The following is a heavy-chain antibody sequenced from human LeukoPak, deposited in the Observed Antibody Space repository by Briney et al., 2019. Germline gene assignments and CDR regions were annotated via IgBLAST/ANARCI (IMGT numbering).Heavy chain of an antibody. CDR3: ARHEMVRGTLKNWFDP. V-gene: IGHV4-39*01. CDR2: VYYNGIT. J-gene: IGHJ5*02. CDR1: GDSINSNSFY. D-gene: IGHD3-10*01. Sequence: KPSETLSLTCTVSGDSINSNSFYWGWIRQPPGKGLQWVGSVYYNGITYYNPSLKSRVIISIDTSKNLFSLNLTSVTAADTAVYYCARHEMVRGTLKNWFDPWGQGTLVTVSS.